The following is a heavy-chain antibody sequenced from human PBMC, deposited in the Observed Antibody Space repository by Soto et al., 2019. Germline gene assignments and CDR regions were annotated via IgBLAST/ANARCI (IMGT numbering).Heavy chain of an antibody. CDR3: ARNGRLVDY. CDR2: ITISGGT. J-gene: IGHJ4*02. D-gene: IGHD1-1*01. Sequence: PVGSLRLSCAASGFHFDNYAGGWVRQAPGKGLEWVSSITISGGTYYAISVKGRFTISRDNSRDTLSLQMNSLRDDDTAVYYCARNGRLVDYWGQGTLVTVSS. V-gene: IGHV3-23*01. CDR1: GFHFDNYA.